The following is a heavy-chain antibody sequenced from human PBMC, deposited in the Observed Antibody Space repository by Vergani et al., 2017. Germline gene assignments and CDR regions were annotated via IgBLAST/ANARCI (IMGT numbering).Heavy chain of an antibody. CDR2: ISSSSSYI. J-gene: IGHJ4*02. CDR1: GFTFSSYW. D-gene: IGHD5-18*01. Sequence: EVQLVESGGGLVQPGGSLRLSCAASGFTFSSYWMHWVRQAPGKGLEWVSSISSSSSYIYYADSVKGRFTISRDNAKNSLYLQMNSLRAEDTAVYYCARSGLYSFGYFDYWGQGTLVTVSS. V-gene: IGHV3-21*01. CDR3: ARSGLYSFGYFDY.